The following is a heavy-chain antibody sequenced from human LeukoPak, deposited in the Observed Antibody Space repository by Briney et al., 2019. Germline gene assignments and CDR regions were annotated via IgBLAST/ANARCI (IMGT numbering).Heavy chain of an antibody. J-gene: IGHJ4*02. CDR2: IWYNGNT. V-gene: IGHV3-33*06. D-gene: IGHD6-13*01. CDR3: AKDRAAAGTPTVPDY. CDR1: GFTFSTYG. Sequence: TGGSLRLSCAASGFTFSTYGMHWVRQAPGKGLEWVSDIWYNGNTYYADSVKGRFTISRDNSKNTLYLQMNSLRAEDTAVYYCAKDRAAAGTPTVPDYWGQGTLVTVSS.